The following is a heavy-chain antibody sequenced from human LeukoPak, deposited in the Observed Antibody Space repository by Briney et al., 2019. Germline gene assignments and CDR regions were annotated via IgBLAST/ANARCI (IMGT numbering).Heavy chain of an antibody. Sequence: GGSLRLSCAASGFTFSSYCMHWVRQGPGKGRGGVAVISYDGSKKNYADSVKGRFTISRDNSKNTLYLQMNSLRTEDTAVYYCAKDKPQYRYYDSSGYYYNFPYFDYWGQGTLVTVSS. V-gene: IGHV3-30*18. CDR2: ISYDGSKK. D-gene: IGHD3-22*01. CDR3: AKDKPQYRYYDSSGYYYNFPYFDY. J-gene: IGHJ4*02. CDR1: GFTFSSYC.